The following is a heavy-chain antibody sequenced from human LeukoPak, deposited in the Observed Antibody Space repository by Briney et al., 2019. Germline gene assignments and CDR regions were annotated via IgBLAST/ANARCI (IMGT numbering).Heavy chain of an antibody. CDR1: GFTFSSYA. J-gene: IGHJ4*02. Sequence: AGRSLRLSCAASGFTFSSYAMHWVRQAPGKGLEWVAAISYDGSNKYYADSVKGRFTISRDNSKNTLYLQMNSLRAEDTAVYYCARGSYDEDYFDYWGQGTLVTVSS. CDR2: ISYDGSNK. V-gene: IGHV3-30*01. CDR3: ARGSYDEDYFDY. D-gene: IGHD3-22*01.